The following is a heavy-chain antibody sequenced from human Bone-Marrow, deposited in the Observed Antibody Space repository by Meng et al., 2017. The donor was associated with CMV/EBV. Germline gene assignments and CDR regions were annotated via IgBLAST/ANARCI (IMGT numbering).Heavy chain of an antibody. CDR3: AKDGMSGSYGYFLDY. V-gene: IGHV3-23*01. D-gene: IGHD1-26*01. CDR1: GSAVSTYA. CDR2: ISGSGAAT. Sequence: SGSAVSTYAMAWVRQAPGKGLEGVAGISGSGAATYYADSVRGRFTISRDNFKNTLHLQMSSLRAEDTAVYYCAKDGMSGSYGYFLDYWGQGTLVTVSS. J-gene: IGHJ4*02.